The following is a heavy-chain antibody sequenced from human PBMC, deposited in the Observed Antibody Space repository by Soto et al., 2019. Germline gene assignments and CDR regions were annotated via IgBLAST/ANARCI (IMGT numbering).Heavy chain of an antibody. D-gene: IGHD3-22*01. Sequence: SETLSLTCTVSGGSISSGDYYWSWIRQPPGKGLEWIGYIYYSGRTYYNPSLKSRVTISVDTSKNQFSLKLSSVTAADTAVYYCARYVPPDYYDSSGSDTVDYWGQGTLVTVSS. J-gene: IGHJ4*02. CDR3: ARYVPPDYYDSSGSDTVDY. V-gene: IGHV4-30-4*01. CDR1: GGSISSGDYY. CDR2: IYYSGRT.